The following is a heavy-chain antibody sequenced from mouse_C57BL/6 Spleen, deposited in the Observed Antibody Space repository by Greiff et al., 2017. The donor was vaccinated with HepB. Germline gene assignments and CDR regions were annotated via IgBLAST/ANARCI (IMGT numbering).Heavy chain of an antibody. CDR1: GYAFSSYW. V-gene: IGHV1-80*01. CDR3: ARGDDYYAMDY. Sequence: VKLQQSGAELVKPGASVKISCKASGYAFSSYWMNWVKQRPGKGLEWIGQIYPGDGDTNYNGKFKGKATLTADKSSSTAYMQLSSLTSEDSAVYVWARGDDYYAMDYWGQGTSVTVSS. J-gene: IGHJ4*01. CDR2: IYPGDGDT.